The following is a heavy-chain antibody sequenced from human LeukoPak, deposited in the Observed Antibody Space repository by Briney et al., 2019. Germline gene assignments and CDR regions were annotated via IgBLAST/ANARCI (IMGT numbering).Heavy chain of an antibody. J-gene: IGHJ4*02. CDR2: IYPGDSDT. CDR1: GYTFSSYW. D-gene: IGHD3-3*01. CDR3: ARQNDFRLDY. Sequence: GESLKISCKGSGYTFSSYWIGWVRQMTGTRLEWMGIIYPGDSDTRYSPSLQGQVTISVDTSIGTAYLQWSSLKASDTAIYYCARQNDFRLDYWGQGTLVTVSS. V-gene: IGHV5-51*01.